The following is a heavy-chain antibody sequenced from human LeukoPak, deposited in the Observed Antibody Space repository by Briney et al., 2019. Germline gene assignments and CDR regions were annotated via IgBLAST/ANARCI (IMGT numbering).Heavy chain of an antibody. V-gene: IGHV1-8*01. Sequence: ASVKVSCKASGYTFTSYDINWVRQATGQGLEWMGWMNPNSGNTGYAQKFQGRVTMTRNTSISTAYVELSSLRSEDTAVYYCARGRPTYYDFWSGYSYWGQGTLVTVSS. CDR3: ARGRPTYYDFWSGYSY. CDR1: GYTFTSYD. D-gene: IGHD3-3*01. J-gene: IGHJ4*02. CDR2: MNPNSGNT.